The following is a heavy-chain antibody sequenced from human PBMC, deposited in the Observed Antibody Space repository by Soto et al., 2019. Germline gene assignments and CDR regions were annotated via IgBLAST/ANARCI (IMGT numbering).Heavy chain of an antibody. Sequence: QVQLVESGGGVFQPGRSLRLSCAASGFTFSSYAMHWVRQAPGNGLVWVAVISYDGSNKYYADSVKGRFTISRDNSKNKLYLQMNSLRGEDTAVDYCARSLRIFGVVPNAPGGMDVWVQGTTVTVS. J-gene: IGHJ6*02. D-gene: IGHD3-3*01. CDR3: ARSLRIFGVVPNAPGGMDV. V-gene: IGHV3-30-3*01. CDR1: GFTFSSYA. CDR2: ISYDGSNK.